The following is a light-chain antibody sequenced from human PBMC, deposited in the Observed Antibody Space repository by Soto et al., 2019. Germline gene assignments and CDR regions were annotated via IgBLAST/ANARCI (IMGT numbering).Light chain of an antibody. CDR2: AAS. CDR3: QQSDSIPRT. CDR1: QNIANY. J-gene: IGKJ1*01. V-gene: IGKV1-39*01. Sequence: DLQMTQSPSSLSASVGDRVTITCRASQNIANYLHWYQQKPGKAPKLLIYAASSLHSGVPSRFSGSGSGTDFTLTITSLQPEDSATYYCQQSDSIPRTFGPGTKVEIK.